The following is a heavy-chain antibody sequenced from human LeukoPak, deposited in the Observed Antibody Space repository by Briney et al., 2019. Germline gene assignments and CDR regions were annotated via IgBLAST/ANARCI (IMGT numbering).Heavy chain of an antibody. CDR1: GYTFTDYY. J-gene: IGHJ4*02. V-gene: IGHV1-2*02. CDR2: INPNSGGT. CDR3: ASENNYYDTSGSIRNPDY. Sequence: GASVKVSCKASGYTFTDYYMHWVRQAPGQGLEWMGWINPNSGGTNYAQKFQGRVTMTRDTSISTAYMELRWLRSDDTAVYYCASENNYYDTSGSIRNPDYWGQGTLVTVSS. D-gene: IGHD3-22*01.